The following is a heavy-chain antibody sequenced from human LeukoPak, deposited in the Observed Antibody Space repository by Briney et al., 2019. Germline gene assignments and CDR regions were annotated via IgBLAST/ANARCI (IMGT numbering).Heavy chain of an antibody. J-gene: IGHJ4*02. D-gene: IGHD3-22*01. CDR2: INHSGST. Sequence: SETLSLTCAVYGGSFSGYSWSWIRQTLRQGLEWIGEINHSGSTNYNPSLKSRVTIPVDTSKNQFSLKLSSVTAADTAVYYCARGPTYYYDSSGYGGNYWGQGTLVTVSS. CDR1: GGSFSGYS. V-gene: IGHV4-34*01. CDR3: ARGPTYYYDSSGYGGNY.